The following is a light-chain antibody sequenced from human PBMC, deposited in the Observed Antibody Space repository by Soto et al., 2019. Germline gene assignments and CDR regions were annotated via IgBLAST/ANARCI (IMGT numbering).Light chain of an antibody. CDR1: QNISSN. CDR3: QQYNIWPLT. V-gene: IGKV3-15*01. Sequence: EIVMTQSPATLSVSPGERATLPCRASQNISSNLAWYHQKPGQAPRLLIYGASARATGIPARFSGSGSGTEFTLSISSLQSEDFVVYYCQQYNIWPLTFGPGTKVDIK. CDR2: GAS. J-gene: IGKJ3*01.